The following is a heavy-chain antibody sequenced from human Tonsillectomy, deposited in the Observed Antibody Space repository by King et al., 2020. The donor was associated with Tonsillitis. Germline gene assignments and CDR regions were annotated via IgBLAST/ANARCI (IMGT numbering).Heavy chain of an antibody. V-gene: IGHV3-48*02. J-gene: IGHJ3*02. CDR2: ISSSSSTI. CDR1: GFTFSIYS. D-gene: IGHD2-15*01. CDR3: ARDQLGGYCSGGNCHDAFDI. Sequence: VQLVESGGGLVQPGGSLRLSCAASGFTFSIYSMNWVRQAPGKGLEWVSYISSSSSTIYYADSVKGRFTISRDNAKNSLYLQMNSLRDEETAVYYCARDQLGGYCSGGNCHDAFDIWGQGTMVTVSS.